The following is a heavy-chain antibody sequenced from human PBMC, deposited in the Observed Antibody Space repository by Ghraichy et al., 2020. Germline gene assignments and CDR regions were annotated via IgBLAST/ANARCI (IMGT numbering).Heavy chain of an antibody. V-gene: IGHV4-34*01. D-gene: IGHD2-2*01. CDR3: ARGLTDVPFYYYMDV. J-gene: IGHJ6*03. CDR1: GGSFNGYY. Sequence: SETLSLTCAVYGGSFNGYYWSWIRQPPGKGLEWIGQINYSGSTNYNPSLTSRVTLSVDTSKNQFSLKLTSVTAADTAVYYCARGLTDVPFYYYMDVWDNGSTVTVSS. CDR2: INYSGST.